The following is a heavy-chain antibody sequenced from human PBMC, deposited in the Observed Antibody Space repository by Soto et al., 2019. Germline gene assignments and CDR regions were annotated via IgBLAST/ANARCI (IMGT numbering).Heavy chain of an antibody. J-gene: IGHJ5*02. CDR2: ISTSGGRT. CDR1: GLTFSSHA. CDR3: AKGDFGSPSQLDP. D-gene: IGHD3-10*01. V-gene: IGHV3-23*01. Sequence: VGSLRLSCAASGLTFSSHAINWVRQAPGKGLEWVSGISTSGGRTHYADSVKGRFTISRDNSRKTLYLDMNSLRAEDTAVFYCAKGDFGSPSQLDPWGQGTLVTVSS.